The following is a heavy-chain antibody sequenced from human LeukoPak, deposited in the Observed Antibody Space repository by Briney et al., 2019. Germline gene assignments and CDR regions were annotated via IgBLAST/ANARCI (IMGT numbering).Heavy chain of an antibody. CDR2: IYPGDSDT. J-gene: IGHJ5*02. D-gene: IGHD6-6*01. Sequence: AASLKISCKGSGYSFTSYWIGWVRQMPGKGLEWMGIIYPGDSDTRYSPSFKGQVTISADKSISTAYLQWSSLKASDTAMYYCARRYSSSSGEDWFDPWGQGTLVTVSS. V-gene: IGHV5-51*01. CDR3: ARRYSSSSGEDWFDP. CDR1: GYSFTSYW.